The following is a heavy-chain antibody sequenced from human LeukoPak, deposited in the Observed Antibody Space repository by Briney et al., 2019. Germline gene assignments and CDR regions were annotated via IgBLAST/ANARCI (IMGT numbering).Heavy chain of an antibody. CDR2: SSSIGGRT. J-gene: IGHJ1*01. D-gene: IGHD3-16*01. Sequence: PGGSLRLSCAASGFTFSSHGMNWVRQAPGKGLEWVSGSSSIGGRTYYADSVKGRFTVTRDNSRNTLHLQMNCLRVEDTGVYYCAKDDAWGRFYHWGQGTLVTVSS. V-gene: IGHV3-23*01. CDR1: GFTFSSHG. CDR3: AKDDAWGRFYH.